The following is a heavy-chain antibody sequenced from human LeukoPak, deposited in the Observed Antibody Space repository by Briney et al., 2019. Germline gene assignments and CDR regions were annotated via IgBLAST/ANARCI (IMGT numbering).Heavy chain of an antibody. D-gene: IGHD4-17*01. CDR1: GDSISSSSSY. J-gene: IGHJ4*02. CDR3: ARTTPGDYIFDY. Sequence: SETLSLTCSVSGDSISSSSSYWGWIRQPPGKGLEWIGSIYYSGSTYYNTSLKSRVTISVDTSKNQFSLKLSSVTAADTAVYYCARTTPGDYIFDYWGQGTLVTVSS. V-gene: IGHV4-39*07. CDR2: IYYSGST.